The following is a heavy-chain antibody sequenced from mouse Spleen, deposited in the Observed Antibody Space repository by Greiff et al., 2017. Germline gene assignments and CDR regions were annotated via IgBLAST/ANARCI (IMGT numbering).Heavy chain of an antibody. CDR2: IDPSDSYT. CDR3: ARPYGNSAWFAY. J-gene: IGHJ3*01. Sequence: VQLQQPGAELVKPGASVKLSCKASGYTFTSYWMQWVKQRPGQGLEWIGEIDPSDSYTNYNQKFKGKATLTVDTSSSTAYMQLSSLTSEDSAVYYCARPYGNSAWFAYWGQGTLVTVSA. V-gene: IGHV1-50*01. D-gene: IGHD2-1*01. CDR1: GYTFTSYW.